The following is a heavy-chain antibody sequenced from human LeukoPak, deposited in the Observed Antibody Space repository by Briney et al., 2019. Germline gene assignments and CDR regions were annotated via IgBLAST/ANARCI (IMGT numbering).Heavy chain of an antibody. Sequence: PGGSLRLSCAISGFSVSSKYMSWVRQAPGKGPEWVSVIYNDGSTYYADSVKGRFTISRDNSKNTLFLQMNSLRAEDTAVYYCARVCSNTSCWGAFDIWGQGTMVTVSS. CDR2: IYNDGST. CDR1: GFSVSSKY. V-gene: IGHV3-53*01. D-gene: IGHD2-2*01. J-gene: IGHJ3*02. CDR3: ARVCSNTSCWGAFDI.